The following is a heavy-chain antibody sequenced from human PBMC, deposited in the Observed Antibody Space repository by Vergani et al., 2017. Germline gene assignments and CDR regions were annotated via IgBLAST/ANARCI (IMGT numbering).Heavy chain of an antibody. CDR3: AKISDLDGVVPAAIQHFDY. CDR2: ISYDGSNK. J-gene: IGHJ4*02. Sequence: QVQLVESGGGVVQPGRSLRLSCAASGFTFSSYGMHWVRQAPGTGLEWVAVISYDGSNKYYADSVKGRFTISRDNSKNTLYLQMNSLRAEDTAVYYCAKISDLDGVVPAAIQHFDYWGQGTLVTVSS. CDR1: GFTFSSYG. V-gene: IGHV3-30*18. D-gene: IGHD2-2*01.